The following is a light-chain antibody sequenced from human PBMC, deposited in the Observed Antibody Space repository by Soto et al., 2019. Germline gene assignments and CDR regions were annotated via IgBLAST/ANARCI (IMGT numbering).Light chain of an antibody. CDR3: QSYDSSLTGVI. CDR2: DNN. J-gene: IGLJ2*01. V-gene: IGLV1-40*01. Sequence: QSVLTQPPSVSGAPGQRVTISCTGSSSNVGAGHDVHWYQQLPGTAPKLIIYDNNSRPSGVPDRFSGSKSGTSASLAITGLQAEDEADYYCQSYDSSLTGVIFGGGTKLTVL. CDR1: SSNVGAGHD.